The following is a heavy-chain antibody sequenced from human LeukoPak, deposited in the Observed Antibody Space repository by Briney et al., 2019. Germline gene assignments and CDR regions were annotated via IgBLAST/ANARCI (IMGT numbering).Heavy chain of an antibody. J-gene: IGHJ4*02. CDR3: ARASSSVRPNFDY. Sequence: SETLSLTCSVSGGSISSSTYYWGWIRQSPGKGLEWIGSVYYSGSTYYNPSLKSRVTISVDTSKNQFSLNLSSVTAADTAVYYCARASSSVRPNFDYWGQGTLVTVSS. CDR2: VYYSGST. V-gene: IGHV4-39*07. CDR1: GGSISSSTYY.